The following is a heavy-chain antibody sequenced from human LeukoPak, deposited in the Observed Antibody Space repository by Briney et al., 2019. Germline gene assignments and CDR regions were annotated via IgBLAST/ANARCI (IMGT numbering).Heavy chain of an antibody. Sequence: PGGSLRLSCAASGFTFSDYYMSWIRQAPGKGLKWVSYISSSGSTIYYADSVKGRFTISRDNAKNSLYLQMNSLRAEDTAVYYCARSRITIFGVYDYWGQGTLVTVSS. CDR2: ISSSGSTI. J-gene: IGHJ4*02. CDR3: ARSRITIFGVYDY. CDR1: GFTFSDYY. D-gene: IGHD3-3*01. V-gene: IGHV3-11*01.